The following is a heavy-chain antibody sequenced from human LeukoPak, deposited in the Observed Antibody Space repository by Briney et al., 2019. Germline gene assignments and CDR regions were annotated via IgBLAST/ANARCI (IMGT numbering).Heavy chain of an antibody. CDR2: ISSSSSYI. CDR1: GFTFSSYS. CDR3: AQLGELRYFDWLFDDGDY. Sequence: PGGSLRLSCAASGFTFSSYSMNWVRQAPGKGLEWVSSISSSSSYIYYADSVKGRFTISRDNSKNTLYLQMNSLRAEDTAVYYCAQLGELRYFDWLFDDGDYWGQGTLVTVSS. V-gene: IGHV3-21*04. J-gene: IGHJ4*02. D-gene: IGHD3-9*01.